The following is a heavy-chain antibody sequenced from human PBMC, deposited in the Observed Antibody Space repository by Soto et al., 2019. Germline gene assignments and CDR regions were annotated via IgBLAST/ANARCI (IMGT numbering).Heavy chain of an antibody. CDR2: IYYSGST. J-gene: IGHJ6*02. CDR1: GGSVSTSAYH. Sequence: ETLSLTCTFSGGSVSTSAYHWGWNRQPPGKGLEWIGTIYYSGSTYYNPSLKSRVTISVDTSKNHFSLKLSSVTAADTAVYYCARAGLLLFDIAVAGETGTYGMDVWGQGTTVTVSS. D-gene: IGHD6-19*01. V-gene: IGHV4-39*02. CDR3: ARAGLLLFDIAVAGETGTYGMDV.